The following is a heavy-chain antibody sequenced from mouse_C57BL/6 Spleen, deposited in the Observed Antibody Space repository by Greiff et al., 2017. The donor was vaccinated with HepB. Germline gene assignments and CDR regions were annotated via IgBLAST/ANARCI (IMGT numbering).Heavy chain of an antibody. V-gene: IGHV5-17*01. CDR1: GFTFSDYG. CDR3: ARQDYSNYLYAMDY. D-gene: IGHD2-5*01. J-gene: IGHJ4*01. CDR2: ISSGSSTI. Sequence: EVKVVESGGGLVKPGGSLKLSCAASGFTFSDYGMHWVRQAPEKGLEWVAYISSGSSTIYYADTVKGRFTISRDNAKNTLFLQMTSLRSEDTAMYYCARQDYSNYLYAMDYWGQGTSVTVSS.